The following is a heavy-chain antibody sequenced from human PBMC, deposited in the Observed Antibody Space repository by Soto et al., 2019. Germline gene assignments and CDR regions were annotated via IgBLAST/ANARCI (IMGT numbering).Heavy chain of an antibody. CDR3: ASHRSRCLHKGYATDV. J-gene: IGHJ6*01. Sequence: SETLSLTCTGSGGSISTYYWSWIRQPPGKGLEWIGYIYYSGSTSYNPSLKSRVTISVDTSKNQFSLKLRSVTAADTAIYYCASHRSRCLHKGYATDVWGPATTATAS. CDR2: IYYSGST. D-gene: IGHD2-21*01. CDR1: GGSISTYY. V-gene: IGHV4-59*01.